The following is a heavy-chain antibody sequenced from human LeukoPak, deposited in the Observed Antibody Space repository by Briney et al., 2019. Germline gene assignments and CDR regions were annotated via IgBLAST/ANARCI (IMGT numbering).Heavy chain of an antibody. CDR2: ISSNGGST. V-gene: IGHV3-64*01. CDR1: GFTFSSYA. J-gene: IGHJ1*01. CDR3: ARGTLPFSTTKYFQH. D-gene: IGHD1-26*01. Sequence: PGGSLRLSCAASGFTFSSYAMHWVRQAPGKGLEYVSAISSNGGSTYYANSVKGRFTISRDNSKNTLYLQMGSLRAEDMAVYYCARGTLPFSTTKYFQHWGQGTLVTVSS.